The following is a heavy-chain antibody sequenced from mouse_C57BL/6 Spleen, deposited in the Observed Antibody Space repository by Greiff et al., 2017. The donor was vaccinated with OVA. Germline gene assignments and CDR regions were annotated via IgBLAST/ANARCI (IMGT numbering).Heavy chain of an antibody. CDR3: ASLDYYGSSHFDY. CDR2: ISDGGSYT. D-gene: IGHD1-1*01. CDR1: GFTFSSYA. Sequence: EVNVVESGGGLVKPGGSLKLSCAASGFTFSSYAMSWVRQTPEKRLEWVATISDGGSYTYYPDNVKGRFTISRDNAKNNLYLQMSHLKSEDTAMYYCASLDYYGSSHFDYWGQGTTLTVSS. V-gene: IGHV5-4*03. J-gene: IGHJ2*01.